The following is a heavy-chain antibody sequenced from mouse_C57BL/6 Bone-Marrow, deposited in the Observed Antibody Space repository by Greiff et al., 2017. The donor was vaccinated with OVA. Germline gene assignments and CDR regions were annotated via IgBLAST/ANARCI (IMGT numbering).Heavy chain of an antibody. CDR1: GFTFTDYY. D-gene: IGHD2-13*01. Sequence: EVKLVESGGGLVQPGGSLSLSCAASGFTFTDYYMSWVRQPPGKALEWLGFIRNKANGYTTEYSASVKGRFTISRDNSQSILYLQMKALRAEDRATYYCARYNDSFDNWGKGTTLTVSS. J-gene: IGHJ2*01. V-gene: IGHV7-3*01. CDR3: ARYNDSFDN. CDR2: IRNKANGYTT.